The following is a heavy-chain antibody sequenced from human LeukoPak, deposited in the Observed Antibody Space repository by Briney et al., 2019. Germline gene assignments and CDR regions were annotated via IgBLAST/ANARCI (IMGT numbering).Heavy chain of an antibody. J-gene: IGHJ5*01. CDR1: GFTLSNYW. CDR3: VREGGYSDYGWFDS. Sequence: PGGSLRLSCAASGFTLSNYWMHWVRQVPGKGRVWVSRINGDGSSAGHADSVKGRFTISRDNAKNTLYLQMNSLRAEDTAVYYCVREGGYSDYGWFDSWGQGTLVTVSS. CDR2: INGDGSSA. D-gene: IGHD4-11*01. V-gene: IGHV3-74*01.